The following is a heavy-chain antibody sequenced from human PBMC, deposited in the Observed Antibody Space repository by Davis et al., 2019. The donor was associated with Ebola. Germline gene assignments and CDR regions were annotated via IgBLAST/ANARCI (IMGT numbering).Heavy chain of an antibody. CDR1: GYTFTSYG. CDR2: ISAYNGNT. V-gene: IGHV1-18*01. CDR3: ARDLPYGDSIIYYYYYGMDV. Sequence: AASVKVSCKASGYTFTSYGISWVRQAPGQGLEWMGWISAYNGNTNYAQKLQGRVTMTTDTSTSTAYMELRSLRSDDTAVYYYARDLPYGDSIIYYYYYGMDVWGQGTTVTVSS. D-gene: IGHD4-17*01. J-gene: IGHJ6*02.